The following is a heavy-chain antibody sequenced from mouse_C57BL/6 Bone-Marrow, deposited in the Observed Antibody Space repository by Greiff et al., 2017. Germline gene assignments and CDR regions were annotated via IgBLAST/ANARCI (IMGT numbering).Heavy chain of an antibody. CDR2: ISNGGGST. V-gene: IGHV5-12*01. CDR3: ASKGNYWGGAMDD. D-gene: IGHD2-1*01. J-gene: IGHJ4*01. CDR1: GFTFSDYY. Sequence: EVQLVESGGGLVQPGGSLKLSCAASGFTFSDYYMYWVRQTPEKRLEWVAYISNGGGSTYYPDTVKGRFTISRDNAKNTLYLQMSRLKSEDTAMYYCASKGNYWGGAMDDWGQGTSVTVSS.